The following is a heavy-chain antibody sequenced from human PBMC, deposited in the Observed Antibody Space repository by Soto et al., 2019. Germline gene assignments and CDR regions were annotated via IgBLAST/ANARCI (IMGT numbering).Heavy chain of an antibody. V-gene: IGHV5-51*01. J-gene: IGHJ4*02. CDR1: GYTFPSYR. Sequence: GESLKISCKGSGYTFPSYRVGWVRQMPGKGLEWMGIISPDDSETRYSPSFQGQVSISVDKSISTAYLQWNSLKASDTAIYYCERGVGGNLVYFDNWGQGTLVTVSS. CDR2: ISPDDSET. CDR3: ERGVGGNLVYFDN. D-gene: IGHD3-10*01.